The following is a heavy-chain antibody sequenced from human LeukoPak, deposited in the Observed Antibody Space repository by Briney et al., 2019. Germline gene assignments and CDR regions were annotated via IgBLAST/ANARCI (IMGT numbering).Heavy chain of an antibody. CDR2: IYPSGST. CDR1: GGSFSGYS. CDR3: ARERRDGYNHDYYYNYMDV. D-gene: IGHD5-24*01. J-gene: IGHJ6*03. Sequence: SETLSLTCAVYGGSFSGYSWRWIRQPPGKGLEWIGEIYPSGSTNYNTSFRSRVTISVDTSKNQFSLKLSSVTAADTAVYYWARERRDGYNHDYYYNYMDVWGKGTTVTVSS. V-gene: IGHV4-34*01.